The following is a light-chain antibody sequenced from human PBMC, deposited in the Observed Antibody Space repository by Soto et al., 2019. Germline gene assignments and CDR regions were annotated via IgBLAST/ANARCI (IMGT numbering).Light chain of an antibody. CDR3: QSYDSSLSGHVV. V-gene: IGLV1-40*01. CDR1: SSNIGAGYD. J-gene: IGLJ2*01. Sequence: QSVLTQPPSVSGAPGQRVTISCTGSSSNIGAGYDVHWYRHLPGTAPKLLIYGNSNRPSGVPDRFSGSKSGTSASLAITGLQAEDEADYYCQSYDSSLSGHVVFGGGTKLTVL. CDR2: GNS.